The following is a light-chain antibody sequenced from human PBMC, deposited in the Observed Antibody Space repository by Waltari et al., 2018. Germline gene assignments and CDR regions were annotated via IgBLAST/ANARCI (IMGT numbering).Light chain of an antibody. V-gene: IGLV3-21*03. J-gene: IGLJ2*01. CDR2: AYR. CDR3: QVWDTSSNLHVV. CDR1: NIGSKS. Sequence: SYVLTQPPSVSSAPGKLARITCGGNNIGSKSVPWYQQKPGQAPVLVVYAYRDRPSGIPGRFSGSNSGNTATLTISRVEAGDEADYYCQVWDTSSNLHVVFGGGAKLTVL.